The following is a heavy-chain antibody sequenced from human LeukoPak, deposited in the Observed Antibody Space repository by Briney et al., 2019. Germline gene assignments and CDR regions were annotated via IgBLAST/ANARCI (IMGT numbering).Heavy chain of an antibody. CDR3: ARVPGLPNLDY. D-gene: IGHD4-11*01. V-gene: IGHV3-74*01. J-gene: IGHJ4*02. CDR1: GFTFSSYW. CDR2: INSDGSST. Sequence: PRGSLRLSSAASGFTFSSYWMHWVRQAPGKGLVWVSRINSDGSSTSYADSVKGRFTISRDNAKNTLYLQMNSLRSEDTAVYYCARVPGLPNLDYWGQGTLVTVSS.